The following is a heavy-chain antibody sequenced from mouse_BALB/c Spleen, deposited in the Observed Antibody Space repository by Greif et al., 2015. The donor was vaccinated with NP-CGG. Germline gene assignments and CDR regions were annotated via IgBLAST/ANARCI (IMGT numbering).Heavy chain of an antibody. V-gene: IGHV1-55*01. CDR2: IYPGRGIT. CDR1: GYTFTSYW. Sequence: VQLQQSGAELVKPGASVKMSCKASGYTFTSYWINWVKQRPGQGLEWIGDIYPGRGITNYNEKFKSKATLTLDTSPSTAYMQLSSLTSEDSAVYYCSRGDGYYGEYYFDYWGQGTTLTVSS. J-gene: IGHJ2*01. CDR3: SRGDGYYGEYYFDY. D-gene: IGHD2-3*01.